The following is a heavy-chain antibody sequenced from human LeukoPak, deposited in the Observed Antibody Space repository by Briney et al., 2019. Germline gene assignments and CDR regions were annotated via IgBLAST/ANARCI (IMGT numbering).Heavy chain of an antibody. D-gene: IGHD2-2*01. CDR2: ISAYNGNT. Sequence: ASVKVSCKASGYTFTGYYMHWVRQAPGQGLEWMGWISAYNGNTNYAQKLQGRVTMTTDTSTSTAYMELRSLRSDDTAVYYCARVRGYIVVVPAAGSHYYMDVWGKGTTVTVSS. CDR1: GYTFTGYY. V-gene: IGHV1-18*04. J-gene: IGHJ6*03. CDR3: ARVRGYIVVVPAAGSHYYMDV.